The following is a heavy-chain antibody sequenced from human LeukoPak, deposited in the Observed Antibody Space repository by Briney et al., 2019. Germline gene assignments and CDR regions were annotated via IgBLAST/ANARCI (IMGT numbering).Heavy chain of an antibody. Sequence: GGSLRLSCAASGFTFSSYSMNWVRQAPGKGLEWVSSISSSSSYIYYADSVKGRFTISRDNAKNSLYLQMNSLRAEDTAVYYCARESGLLTGYSSSWYVDDPWGQGTLVTVSS. J-gene: IGHJ5*02. CDR3: ARESGLLTGYSSSWYVDDP. V-gene: IGHV3-21*01. CDR2: ISSSSSYI. CDR1: GFTFSSYS. D-gene: IGHD6-13*01.